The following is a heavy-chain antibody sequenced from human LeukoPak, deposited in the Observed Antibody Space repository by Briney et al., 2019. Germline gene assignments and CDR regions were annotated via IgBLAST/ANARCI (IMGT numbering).Heavy chain of an antibody. CDR3: ARANLMAPETLDF. V-gene: IGHV3-7*01. D-gene: IGHD2-8*01. Sequence: GGSLRLSCAASAYTFRSYWVTWVRQAPGKGLEWVAHINQDGSTKNYAGSLKGRFTISRDNAKNSLFLQMNSLRADDTAVYYCARANLMAPETLDFWGQGTLVTVSS. CDR1: AYTFRSYW. J-gene: IGHJ4*02. CDR2: INQDGSTK.